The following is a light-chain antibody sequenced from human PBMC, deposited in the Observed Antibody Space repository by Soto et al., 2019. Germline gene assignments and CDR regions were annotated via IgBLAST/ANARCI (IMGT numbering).Light chain of an antibody. CDR3: ATWDDGLNGYV. V-gene: IGLV1-44*01. J-gene: IGLJ1*01. Sequence: QSVLTQAPSASGTPGQWVTISCSGSTSNIGSNPVNWYQQLPGTAPKLLIYINNQRPSGVPDRFSGSKSGTSASLAITGLQSEDEANYYCATWDDGLNGYVFGTGTKVTVL. CDR2: INN. CDR1: TSNIGSNP.